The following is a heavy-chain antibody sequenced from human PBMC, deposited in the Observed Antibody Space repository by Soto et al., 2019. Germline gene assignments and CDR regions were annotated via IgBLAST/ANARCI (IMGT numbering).Heavy chain of an antibody. CDR2: IHHSGST. J-gene: IGHJ6*03. CDR1: GGSLSISNW. CDR3: ARGGYYFYMDV. D-gene: IGHD1-26*01. Sequence: QVQLQESGPGLVKPSETLSLTCAVSGGSLSISNWWSWVRQTPGKGLEWIGQIHHSGSTNYSPSLTSRVTISVDKSKNLFSLKMNSVTAADTAVYYCARGGYYFYMDVWGKGTTVTVSS. V-gene: IGHV4-4*02.